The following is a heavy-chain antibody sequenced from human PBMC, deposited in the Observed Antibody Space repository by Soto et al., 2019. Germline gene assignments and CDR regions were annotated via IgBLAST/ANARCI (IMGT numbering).Heavy chain of an antibody. Sequence: QVQLVQSGAEVKKPGSSVKVSCKASGGTFSSYTISWVRQAPGQGLEWMGRIIPILGIANYAQKFPGRVTITADKSTRTGCMELGSLRSEDTAVYYCARGIDYGDSRLGYWGQGTLVTVSS. CDR1: GGTFSSYT. CDR3: ARGIDYGDSRLGY. J-gene: IGHJ4*02. V-gene: IGHV1-69*02. D-gene: IGHD4-17*01. CDR2: IIPILGIA.